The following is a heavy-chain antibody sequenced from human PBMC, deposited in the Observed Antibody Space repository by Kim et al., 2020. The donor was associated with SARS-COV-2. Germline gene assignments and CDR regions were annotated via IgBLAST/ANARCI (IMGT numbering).Heavy chain of an antibody. CDR3: ASFNRGEGPAVLPLDAFDI. V-gene: IGHV5-10-1*01. D-gene: IGHD7-27*01. J-gene: IGHJ3*02. Sequence: GESLKISCKGSGYSFTSYWISWVRQMPGKGLEWMGRIDPSDSYTNYSPSFQGHVTISADKSISTAYLQWSSLKASDTAMYYCASFNRGEGPAVLPLDAFDIWGQGTMVTVSS. CDR1: GYSFTSYW. CDR2: IDPSDSYT.